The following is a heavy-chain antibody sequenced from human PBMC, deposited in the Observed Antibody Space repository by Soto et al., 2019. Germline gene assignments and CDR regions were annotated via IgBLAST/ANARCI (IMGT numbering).Heavy chain of an antibody. D-gene: IGHD3-10*01. CDR3: ARDIRGAN. V-gene: IGHV3-11*01. Sequence: QVQLVESGGGLVKPGGSLRISCTASGFTFTDHYMTWIRQAPGKGLEWVSYINGGGSNIYYADSVRGRFTISRDNAKNSVYLQISSLRAEDTAIYYCARDIRGANWGQGTLVIVSS. CDR1: GFTFTDHY. CDR2: INGGGSNI. J-gene: IGHJ4*02.